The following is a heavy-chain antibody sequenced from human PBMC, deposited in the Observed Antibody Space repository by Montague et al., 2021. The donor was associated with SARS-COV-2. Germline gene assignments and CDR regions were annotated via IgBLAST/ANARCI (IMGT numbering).Heavy chain of an antibody. CDR3: VRHVSSQAFNCPLDF. CDR1: GVSISNYY. D-gene: IGHD3-3*02. J-gene: IGHJ4*02. V-gene: IGHV4-59*08. Sequence: SETLSLTCTVSGVSISNYYWSWIRQTPGKGLEWIGDIYYSGSTNYNPSLKSRVTISVDTSKNQFSLKLTSVTAADTAFYYCVRHVSSQAFNCPLDFWGQGTLVTVSS. CDR2: IYYSGST.